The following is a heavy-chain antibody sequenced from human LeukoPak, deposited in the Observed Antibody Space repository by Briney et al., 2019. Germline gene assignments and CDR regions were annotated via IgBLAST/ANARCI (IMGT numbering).Heavy chain of an antibody. J-gene: IGHJ4*02. Sequence: GGSLRLSCTASGFTFSSYDMHWVRQATGKGLEWVSTIGTAGDTYYPGSVKGRFTISRENAKNSLYLQMNSLRAGDTAVYYCARTKAYSSSWYFDYWGQGTLVTVSS. CDR1: GFTFSSYD. V-gene: IGHV3-13*04. CDR2: IGTAGDT. CDR3: ARTKAYSSSWYFDY. D-gene: IGHD6-13*01.